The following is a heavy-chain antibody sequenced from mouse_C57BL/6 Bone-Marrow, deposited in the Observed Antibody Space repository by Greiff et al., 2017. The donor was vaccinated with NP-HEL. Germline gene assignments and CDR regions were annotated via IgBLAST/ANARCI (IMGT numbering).Heavy chain of an antibody. CDR3: ARFTTVVATYYYAMDY. CDR2: INPSNGGT. CDR1: GYTFTSYW. D-gene: IGHD1-1*01. J-gene: IGHJ4*01. V-gene: IGHV1-53*01. Sequence: VKLQQPGTELVKPGASVKLSCKASGYTFTSYWMHWVKQRPGQGLEWIGNINPSNGGTNYNEKFKSKATLTVDKSSSTAYMQLSSLTSEDSAVYYCARFTTVVATYYYAMDYWGQGTSVTVSS.